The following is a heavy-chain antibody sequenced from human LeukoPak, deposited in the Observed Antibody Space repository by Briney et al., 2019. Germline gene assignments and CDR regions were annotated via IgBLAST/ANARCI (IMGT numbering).Heavy chain of an antibody. CDR3: ARGYSSSWVVCGGDCYSYYFDY. Sequence: PSETLSLTCTVSGGSISSYYWSWIRQPAGKGLEWIGRIYTSGSTNYNPSLKSRVTISVDTSKNQFSLKLSSVTAADTAVYYCARGYSSSWVVCGGDCYSYYFDYWGQGTLVTVSS. CDR1: GGSISSYY. CDR2: IYTSGST. J-gene: IGHJ4*02. D-gene: IGHD2-21*01. V-gene: IGHV4-4*07.